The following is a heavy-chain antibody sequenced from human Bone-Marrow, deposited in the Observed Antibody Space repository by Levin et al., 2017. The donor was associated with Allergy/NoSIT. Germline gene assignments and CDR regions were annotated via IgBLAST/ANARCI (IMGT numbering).Heavy chain of an antibody. CDR2: IFYTGTT. V-gene: IGHV4-39*02. CDR3: ARAGRESGSFYPWFDP. J-gene: IGHJ5*02. D-gene: IGHD2-15*01. Sequence: SETLSLTCTVSGGSMMTSSSYWAWIRQPPGKGLEWIGSIFYTGTTYYNTSLESRVTVFVDTSRSQFSLKLTSVTAADTAVYYCARAGRESGSFYPWFDPWGQGTLVTVSS. CDR1: GGSMMTSSSY.